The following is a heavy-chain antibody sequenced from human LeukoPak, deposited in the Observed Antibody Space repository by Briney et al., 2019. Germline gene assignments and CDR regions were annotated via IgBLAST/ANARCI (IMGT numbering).Heavy chain of an antibody. Sequence: GESLKTSCKGSGYSFTSYWIGWVRQMPGKGLEWMGIIYPGDPDTRYSPSFQGQVTISADKSITTAYLQWSSLRASDTAMYYCARPANRGDAFDIWGQGTMVTVSS. D-gene: IGHD2/OR15-2a*01. CDR3: ARPANRGDAFDI. J-gene: IGHJ3*02. CDR2: IYPGDPDT. CDR1: GYSFTSYW. V-gene: IGHV5-51*01.